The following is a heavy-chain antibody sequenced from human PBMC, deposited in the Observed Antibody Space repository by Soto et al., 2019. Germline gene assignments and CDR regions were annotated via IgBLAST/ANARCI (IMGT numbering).Heavy chain of an antibody. CDR2: IWYDGSNK. CDR1: GFTFSSYG. CDR3: ARDRLYYYDSSGYYPRY. Sequence: VGSLRLSCAASGFTFSSYGMHWVRQAPGKGLEWVAVIWYDGSNKYYADSVKGRFTISRDNSKNTLYLQMNSLRAEDTAVYYCARDRLYYYDSSGYYPRYWGQGTLVTVSS. V-gene: IGHV3-33*01. D-gene: IGHD3-22*01. J-gene: IGHJ4*02.